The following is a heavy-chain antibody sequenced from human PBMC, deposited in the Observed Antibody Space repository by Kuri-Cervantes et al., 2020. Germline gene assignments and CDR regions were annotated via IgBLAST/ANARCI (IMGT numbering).Heavy chain of an antibody. CDR2: ISYDGSNK. V-gene: IGHV3-30*07. Sequence: GESLKISCAASGFTFSSYAMSWVRQAPGKGLEWVAVISYDGSNKYYADSVKGRFTISRDNSKNTLYLQMNSLRAEDTAVYYCATGSGRWLDWGQGTLVTVSS. D-gene: IGHD3-10*01. CDR3: ATGSGRWLD. J-gene: IGHJ4*02. CDR1: GFTFSSYA.